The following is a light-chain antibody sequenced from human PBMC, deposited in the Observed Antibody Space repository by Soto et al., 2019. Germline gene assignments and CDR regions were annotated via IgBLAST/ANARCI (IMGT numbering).Light chain of an antibody. CDR2: GAS. Sequence: ETVLTQSPTTLSLSPGEGATLSCRASQSLRDNLAWYQQKPGQAPRLLIHGASTRATGVPDRFGGSGSGTEFNLTISSVQSEDFAIYYCQQYENWPRTFGQGTKVDIK. V-gene: IGKV3-15*01. CDR3: QQYENWPRT. CDR1: QSLRDN. J-gene: IGKJ1*01.